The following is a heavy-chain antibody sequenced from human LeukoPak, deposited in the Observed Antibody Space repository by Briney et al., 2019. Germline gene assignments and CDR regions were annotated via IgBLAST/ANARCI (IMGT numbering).Heavy chain of an antibody. CDR3: ARGRIVPAALDY. J-gene: IGHJ4*02. CDR2: INAGNGNT. CDR1: GYTFTSYA. Sequence: ASVKVSCKASGYTFTSYAMHWVRQAPGQRLEWMGWINAGNGNTKYSQKFQGRVTITRDTSASTACMELSSLRSEDTAVYYCARGRIVPAALDYWGQGTLVTVSS. D-gene: IGHD2-2*01. V-gene: IGHV1-3*01.